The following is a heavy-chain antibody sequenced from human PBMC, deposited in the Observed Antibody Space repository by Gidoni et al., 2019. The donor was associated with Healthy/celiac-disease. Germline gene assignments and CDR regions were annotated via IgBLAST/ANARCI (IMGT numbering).Heavy chain of an antibody. V-gene: IGHV1-18*01. CDR3: AREGDFGSGYYYGMDV. J-gene: IGHJ6*02. CDR1: GYTFTSSG. D-gene: IGHD3-3*01. Sequence: QVQLLQSGAEVKKPGASVKVSCKASGYTFTSSGIRWVRQAPGQGLEWMGWISAYNGNTNYAQKLQGRVTMTTDTSTSTDYMELRSVRSDDSAVYYCAREGDFGSGYYYGMDVWGQETTVTVSS. CDR2: ISAYNGNT.